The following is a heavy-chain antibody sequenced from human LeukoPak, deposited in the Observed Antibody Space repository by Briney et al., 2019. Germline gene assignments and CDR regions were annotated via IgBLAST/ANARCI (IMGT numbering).Heavy chain of an antibody. J-gene: IGHJ4*02. V-gene: IGHV4-39*07. D-gene: IGHD2-15*01. Sequence: SETLSLTCTVSGDSISSSYYYWGWIRQPPGKGLEWIGSIDYSGSTYHNPSLKSRITISVDTSKNQFSLKLSSVTAADTAVYYCARDSRYCSGGNCHLRFDYWGQGILVTVSS. CDR1: GDSISSSYYY. CDR3: ARDSRYCSGGNCHLRFDY. CDR2: IDYSGST.